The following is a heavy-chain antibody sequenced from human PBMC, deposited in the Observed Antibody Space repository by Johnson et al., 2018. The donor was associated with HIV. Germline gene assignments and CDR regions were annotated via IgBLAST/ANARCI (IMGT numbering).Heavy chain of an antibody. V-gene: IGHV3-66*03. CDR1: GFTVSTYH. CDR2: IYDGGRT. Sequence: VQLVESGGGLIQPGESLRLSCAASGFTVSTYHMSWVRQAPGKGLEWVSVIYDGGRTYYGDSVKGRFTISGDHAKNMLDLQMNSLRAGDAAVYYCARDYRGRTVDAFDVWGQGTLVIVSS. D-gene: IGHD3-16*02. CDR3: ARDYRGRTVDAFDV. J-gene: IGHJ3*01.